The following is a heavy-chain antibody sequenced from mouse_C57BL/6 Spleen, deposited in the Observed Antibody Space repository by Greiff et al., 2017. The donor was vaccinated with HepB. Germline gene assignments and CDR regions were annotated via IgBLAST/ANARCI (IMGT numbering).Heavy chain of an antibody. Sequence: QVQLQQPGAELVKPGASVKLSCKASGYTFTSYWMQWVKQRPGQGLEWIGEIDPSDSYTNYNQKFKGKATLTVDTSSSTAYMQLSSLTSEDSAVYYCARRGGSSYVWYFDVWGTGTTVTVSS. V-gene: IGHV1-50*01. CDR2: IDPSDSYT. D-gene: IGHD1-1*01. J-gene: IGHJ1*03. CDR3: ARRGGSSYVWYFDV. CDR1: GYTFTSYW.